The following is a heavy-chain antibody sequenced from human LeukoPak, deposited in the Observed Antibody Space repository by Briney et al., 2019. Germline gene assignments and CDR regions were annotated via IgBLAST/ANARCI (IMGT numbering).Heavy chain of an antibody. CDR2: INPNSGGT. CDR3: ARDPSGSYSQERYFQH. Sequence: ASVKVSCKASGYTFTGYYMHWVRQAPGQGLEWMGWINPNSGGTNYAQKFQGRVTMTRDTSISTAYMELSRLRSDDTAVYYCARDPSGSYSQERYFQHWGQGTLVTVSS. J-gene: IGHJ1*01. V-gene: IGHV1-2*02. D-gene: IGHD1-26*01. CDR1: GYTFTGYY.